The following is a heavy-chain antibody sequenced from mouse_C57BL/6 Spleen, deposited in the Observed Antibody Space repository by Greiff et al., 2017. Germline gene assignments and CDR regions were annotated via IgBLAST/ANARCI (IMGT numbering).Heavy chain of an antibody. V-gene: IGHV1-64*01. CDR2: IPPNSGST. Sequence: QVQLQQPGAELVKPGASVKLSCKASGYTFTSYWMHWVKQRPGQGLEWIGMIPPNSGSTNYNEKFKSKATLTVDKSSSTAYMQLSSLTYEDSAVYYGARWDYGSSYRGYFGYWGQGATLTVSS. CDR3: ARWDYGSSYRGYFGY. CDR1: GYTFTSYW. J-gene: IGHJ2*01. D-gene: IGHD1-1*01.